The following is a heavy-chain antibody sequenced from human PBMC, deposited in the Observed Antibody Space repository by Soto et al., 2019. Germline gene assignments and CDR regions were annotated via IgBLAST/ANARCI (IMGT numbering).Heavy chain of an antibody. CDR1: ELSSSNHA. Sequence: EVHLLESGGGLVQPGGSLRLSCAASELSSSNHAMTWLRQAPGKGLEWVSGISGTDGGPYYADSVKGRFTISRVNSRSTLYLQMNSLRVEDTAVYYCASGGLHGYTNGGLSYFHSWGQGTLVTVSS. V-gene: IGHV3-23*01. CDR2: ISGTDGGP. CDR3: ASGGLHGYTNGGLSYFHS. D-gene: IGHD5-18*01. J-gene: IGHJ4*02.